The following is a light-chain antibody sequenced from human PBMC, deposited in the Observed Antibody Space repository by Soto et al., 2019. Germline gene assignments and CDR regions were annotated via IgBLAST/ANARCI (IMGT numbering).Light chain of an antibody. J-gene: IGLJ2*01. Sequence: QLVLTQSPSASASLGASVKLTCTLSSGHSNYAIAWHQQQSEKGPRYLMKLNSDGSHRKGDGIPDRFSGSSSGAERYLTISSLQSEDEADYYCQTWGSGIVVFAGGTKLTVL. CDR2: LNSDGSH. CDR1: SGHSNYA. V-gene: IGLV4-69*01. CDR3: QTWGSGIVV.